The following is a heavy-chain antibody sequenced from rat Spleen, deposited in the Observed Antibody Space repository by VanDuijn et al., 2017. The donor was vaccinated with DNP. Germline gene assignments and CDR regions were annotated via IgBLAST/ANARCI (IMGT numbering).Heavy chain of an antibody. Sequence: QVQLKESGPVLVQASETLSLTCTVSGFSLTNYGVIWVRQSPGKGLEWMGIIWGHGSTNYNSALKSRLSINRDTSKSQVFLKRNSLQTEDTAIYFCARDGTNWGQGVMVTVSS. D-gene: IGHD5-1*01. J-gene: IGHJ2*01. CDR3: ARDGTN. V-gene: IGHV2S75*01. CDR1: GFSLTNYG. CDR2: IWGHGST.